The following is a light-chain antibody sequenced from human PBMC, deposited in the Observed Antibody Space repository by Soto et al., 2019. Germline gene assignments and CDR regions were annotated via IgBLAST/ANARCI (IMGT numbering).Light chain of an antibody. CDR2: GAS. Sequence: EIVLTQSPGTLSFSPVEIATLSCRASQSVGSTYLAWYQQKPGQAPRLLIYGASTRATGIPDRFSGSGSGTDFTLTISRLEPEDFAVYYCQQRGNWPLTFGGGTKVDIK. J-gene: IGKJ4*01. CDR3: QQRGNWPLT. V-gene: IGKV3D-20*02. CDR1: QSVGSTY.